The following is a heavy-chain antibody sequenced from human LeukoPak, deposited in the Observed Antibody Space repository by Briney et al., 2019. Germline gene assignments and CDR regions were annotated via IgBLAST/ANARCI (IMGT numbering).Heavy chain of an antibody. Sequence: ASVKVSCKASGYTFTSYYLHWVRQAPGQGLEWMGIINPSGGSTSYAQKFQGGVTMTRDMSTSTVYMELSSLRSEDTAVYYCARGQFPLRYFDWSPFDPWGQGTLVTVSS. J-gene: IGHJ5*02. CDR1: GYTFTSYY. CDR3: ARGQFPLRYFDWSPFDP. CDR2: INPSGGST. V-gene: IGHV1-46*01. D-gene: IGHD3-9*01.